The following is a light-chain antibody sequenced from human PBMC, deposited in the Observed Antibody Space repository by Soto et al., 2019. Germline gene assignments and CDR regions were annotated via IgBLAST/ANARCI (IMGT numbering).Light chain of an antibody. Sequence: EIVMTQSPATLSVSPGEGATLSCRASQSVSSSYLAWYQQKPGQAPRLLIYGASSRATGIPDRFSGSGSGTDFTLTVSRLEPEDFAVYFCQHYGTFGPGTKVDIK. CDR1: QSVSSSY. J-gene: IGKJ3*01. CDR3: QHYGT. V-gene: IGKV3-20*01. CDR2: GAS.